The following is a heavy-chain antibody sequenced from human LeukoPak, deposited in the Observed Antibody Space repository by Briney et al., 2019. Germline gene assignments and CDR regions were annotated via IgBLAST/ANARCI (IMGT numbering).Heavy chain of an antibody. CDR2: ISGSGGST. V-gene: IGHV3-23*01. CDR3: ARGIAYCGGDCYGGEYYFDC. D-gene: IGHD2-21*02. Sequence: GGSLRLSCAASGFTFSSYGMSWVRQAPGKGLEWVSAISGSGGSTYYADSVKGRFTVSRDNSKNTLYLQMNSLRAEDTAVYYCARGIAYCGGDCYGGEYYFDCWGQGTLVTVSS. CDR1: GFTFSSYG. J-gene: IGHJ4*02.